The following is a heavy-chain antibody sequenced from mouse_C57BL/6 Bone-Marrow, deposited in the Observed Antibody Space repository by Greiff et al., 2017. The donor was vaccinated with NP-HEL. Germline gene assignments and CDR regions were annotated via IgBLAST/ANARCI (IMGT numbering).Heavy chain of an antibody. CDR1: GYAFSSSW. V-gene: IGHV1-82*01. Sequence: VQLQQSGPELVKPGASVKISCKASGYAFSSSWMNWVKQRPGKGLEWIGRIYPGDGDTNYNGKFKGKATLTADKSSSTAYMQLSSLTSEDSAVYFCARSYYSNYAYAMDYWGQGTSVTVSS. D-gene: IGHD2-5*01. CDR3: ARSYYSNYAYAMDY. J-gene: IGHJ4*01. CDR2: IYPGDGDT.